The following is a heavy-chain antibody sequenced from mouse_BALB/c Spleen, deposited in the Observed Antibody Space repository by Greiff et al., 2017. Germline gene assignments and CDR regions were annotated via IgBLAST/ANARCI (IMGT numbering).Heavy chain of an antibody. V-gene: IGHV5-9-4*01. CDR3: ARDGSSYPLAD. CDR2: ISSGGSYT. D-gene: IGHD1-1*01. Sequence: EVQLVESGGGLVKPGGSLKLSCAASGFTFSSYAMSWVRQSPEKRLEWVAEISSGGSYTYYPDTVTGRFTISRDNAKNTLYLEMSSLRSEDTAMYYCARDGSSYPLADWGQGTLVTVSA. CDR1: GFTFSSYA. J-gene: IGHJ3*01.